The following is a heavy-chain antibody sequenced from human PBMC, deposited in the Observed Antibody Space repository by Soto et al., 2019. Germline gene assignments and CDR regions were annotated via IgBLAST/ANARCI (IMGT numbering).Heavy chain of an antibody. Sequence: QVQLVQSGAEVKKPGASVKVSCKASGYTFTSYGISWVRQAPGQGLEWMGWISAYNGNTNYAQKLQGRVTMTTDTTTSKAYMELRSLRSDDTAVYYCAGKPGVVVSPSPFDYWCQGNLVTVSS. CDR2: ISAYNGNT. D-gene: IGHD3-22*01. CDR1: GYTFTSYG. J-gene: IGHJ4*02. V-gene: IGHV1-18*01. CDR3: AGKPGVVVSPSPFDY.